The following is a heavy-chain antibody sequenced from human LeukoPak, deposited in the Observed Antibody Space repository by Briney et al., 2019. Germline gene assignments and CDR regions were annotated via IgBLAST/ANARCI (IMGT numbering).Heavy chain of an antibody. Sequence: SVKVSCKASGGTFSSYAISWVRQAPGQGLDWMGGIIPIFGTANYAQKFQGRVTITADESTSTAYMELSSLRSEDTAVYYCARGPIVATIYFDYWGQGTLVTVSS. J-gene: IGHJ4*02. CDR3: ARGPIVATIYFDY. V-gene: IGHV1-69*13. D-gene: IGHD5-12*01. CDR1: GGTFSSYA. CDR2: IIPIFGTA.